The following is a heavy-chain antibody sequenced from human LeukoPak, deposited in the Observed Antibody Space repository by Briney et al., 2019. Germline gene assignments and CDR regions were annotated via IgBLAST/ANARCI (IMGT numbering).Heavy chain of an antibody. CDR2: IGIDSGNT. V-gene: IGHV3-48*01. D-gene: IGHD1-1*01. Sequence: GGSLRLSCTTSGFPFIESSMNSVRQDPGKWLEWISYIGIDSGNTKYADSVWGRFTISADKAKNSLYMQMNSLRVEDTAVYYCARDHNYAFYNWGQGTLVSVSS. J-gene: IGHJ4*02. CDR1: GFPFIESS. CDR3: ARDHNYAFYN.